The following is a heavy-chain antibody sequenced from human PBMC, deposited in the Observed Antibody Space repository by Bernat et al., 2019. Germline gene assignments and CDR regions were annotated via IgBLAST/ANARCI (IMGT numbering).Heavy chain of an antibody. D-gene: IGHD6-6*01. V-gene: IGHV1-18*01. CDR3: ARAGHSSSSKDA. CDR2: FSAYNGNT. Sequence: QVQLVQSGAEVKKPGASVKVSCKASGYTFTSYGISWVRQAPGQGLEWMGWFSAYNGNTNYAQKLQGRVTMTTDKSTRTAYMELRGLRSDDTAVYYCARAGHSSSSKDAWGQGTLVTVSS. J-gene: IGHJ5*02. CDR1: GYTFTSYG.